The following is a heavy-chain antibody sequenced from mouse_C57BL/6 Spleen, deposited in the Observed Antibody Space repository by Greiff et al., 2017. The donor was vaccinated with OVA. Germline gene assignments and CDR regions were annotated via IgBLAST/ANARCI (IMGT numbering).Heavy chain of an antibody. Sequence: VQLQQSGAELVKPGASVKLSCKASGYTFTSYWMHWVKQRPGQGLEWIGMIHPNSGSTNYDEKFKSKATLTVDKSSSTAYMQLSRLTSEDSAVYYCARTAYYGSSYFDYWGQGTTLTVSS. J-gene: IGHJ2*01. CDR2: IHPNSGST. V-gene: IGHV1-64*01. CDR1: GYTFTSYW. CDR3: ARTAYYGSSYFDY. D-gene: IGHD1-1*01.